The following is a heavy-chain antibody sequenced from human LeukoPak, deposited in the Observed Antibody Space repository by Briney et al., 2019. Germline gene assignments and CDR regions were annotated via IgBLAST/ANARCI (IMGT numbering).Heavy chain of an antibody. V-gene: IGHV1-69*05. CDR3: ARFSRDSSGYLDY. CDR1: GGTFSSYA. CDR2: IIPNFGTA. D-gene: IGHD3-22*01. J-gene: IGHJ4*02. Sequence: SVKVSCKASGGTFSSYAISWVRQAPGQGLEWMGGIIPNFGTANYAQKFQGRVTITTDESTSTAYMELSSLRSEDTALYYCARFSRDSSGYLDYWGQGTLVTVSS.